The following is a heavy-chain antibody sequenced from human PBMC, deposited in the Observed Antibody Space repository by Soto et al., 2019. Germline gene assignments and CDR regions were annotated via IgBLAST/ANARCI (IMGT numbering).Heavy chain of an antibody. Sequence: QMQLVQSGPEVKKPGTSVKVSCKASGFTFTSSSVQWVRQTRGQGLEWIGWIVVGTGDTKYAQKFQERVTFDRDISTTTAYMEVSSLTSDDTAVYYCAADRGYLWGQGTLVTVSS. V-gene: IGHV1-58*01. CDR3: AADRGYL. CDR2: IVVGTGDT. J-gene: IGHJ5*02. CDR1: GFTFTSSS. D-gene: IGHD3-10*01.